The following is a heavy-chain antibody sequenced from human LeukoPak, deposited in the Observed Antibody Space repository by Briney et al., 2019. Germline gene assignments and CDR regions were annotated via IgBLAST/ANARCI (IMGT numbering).Heavy chain of an antibody. J-gene: IGHJ4*02. V-gene: IGHV4-59*01. CDR2: ISNSGSN. CDR3: ARALGYNYGIDY. CDR1: GGSISNYY. D-gene: IGHD5-18*01. Sequence: SETLSLTCTVSGGSISNYYWSWLGQPPGKGGQWSGYISNSGSNKYHPSLKRGVTISIDTSKIEFSLRLSSVTAADTAVYYSARALGYNYGIDYWGQGTLVTVSS.